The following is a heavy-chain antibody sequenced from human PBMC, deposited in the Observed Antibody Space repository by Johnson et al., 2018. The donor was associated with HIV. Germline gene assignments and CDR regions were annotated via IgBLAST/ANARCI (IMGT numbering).Heavy chain of an antibody. Sequence: VQLVESGGGLVQPGRSLRLSCAASGFSFDDYAMHWVRQAPGTGLEWVSGIGWNSGNLVYADSVRGRFTISRDNAKDSLYLQMNSLRTEDTAFYYCAKDTGAFDIWGQGTMVTVSS. CDR3: AKDTGAFDI. J-gene: IGHJ3*02. CDR2: IGWNSGNL. V-gene: IGHV3-9*01. CDR1: GFSFDDYA.